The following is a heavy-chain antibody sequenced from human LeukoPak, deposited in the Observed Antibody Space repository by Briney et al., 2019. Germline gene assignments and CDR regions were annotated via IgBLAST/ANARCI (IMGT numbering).Heavy chain of an antibody. CDR2: INPNSGDT. J-gene: IGHJ6*03. CDR1: GYTFTGYY. V-gene: IGHV1-2*02. CDR3: ARVGPSGYYYYYMDV. D-gene: IGHD3-10*01. Sequence: ASVKVSCKASGYTFTGYYMHWVRQAPGQGLEWMGWINPNSGDTNYAQKFQGRVTMTRDTSISTAYMELGRLRSDDTAVYYCARVGPSGYYYYYMDVWGKGTTVTVSS.